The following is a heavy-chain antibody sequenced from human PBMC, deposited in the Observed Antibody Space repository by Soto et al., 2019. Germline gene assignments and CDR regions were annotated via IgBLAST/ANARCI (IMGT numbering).Heavy chain of an antibody. V-gene: IGHV4-34*01. CDR1: GGSFSGYY. CDR2: INHSGST. D-gene: IGHD3-22*01. Sequence: SETLSLTCAVYGGSFSGYYWSWIRQPPGKGLEWIGEINHSGSTNYNPSLKSRVTISVDTSKNQFSLKLSSVTAADTAVYYCARCIFMIAGHFDYWGQGTMVTVSS. CDR3: ARCIFMIAGHFDY. J-gene: IGHJ4*02.